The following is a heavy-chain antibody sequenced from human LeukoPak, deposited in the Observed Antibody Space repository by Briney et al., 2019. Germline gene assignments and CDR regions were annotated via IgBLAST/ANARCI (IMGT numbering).Heavy chain of an antibody. V-gene: IGHV4-38-2*02. CDR2: ISHSGST. J-gene: IGHJ3*02. CDR1: GGSIDSGDDY. D-gene: IGHD3-16*01. CDR3: ARESPRSYGLTGFAFDI. Sequence: SETLSLTCTVSGGSIDSGDDYWGWIRQPAGKGLEWIGSISHSGSTYYNPSLKSRVSTSLDTSKNQFALKVRSVTAADTAVYYCARESPRSYGLTGFAFDIWGQGTMVTVSS.